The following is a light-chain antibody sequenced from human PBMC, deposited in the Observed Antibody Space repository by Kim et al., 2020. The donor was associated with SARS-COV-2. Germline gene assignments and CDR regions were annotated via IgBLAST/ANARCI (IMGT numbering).Light chain of an antibody. CDR2: DVS. Sequence: EIVMTQSPVTLSVSPGERVTLSCRASQTVTGRLAWYQQKSGQAPRLVMYDVSTRASGIPARFSGSGSGTEFTLTISSLESEDFAVYYCQQYHNYYTFGQGTKLEI. V-gene: IGKV3-15*01. J-gene: IGKJ2*01. CDR3: QQYHNYYT. CDR1: QTVTGR.